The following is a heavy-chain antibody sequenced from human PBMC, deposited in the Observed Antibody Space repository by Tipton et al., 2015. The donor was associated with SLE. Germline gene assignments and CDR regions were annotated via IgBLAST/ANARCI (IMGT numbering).Heavy chain of an antibody. V-gene: IGHV3-64D*06. CDR1: GFTFSSYA. J-gene: IGHJ5*02. CDR3: AKDGCSSTSCYLDP. CDR2: ISSNGGST. Sequence: SLRLSCSASGFTFSSYAMYWVRQAPGKGLEYVSAISSNGGSTYYADSVKGRFTISRDNSKNTLYLQMSSLRAEDTAVYYCAKDGCSSTSCYLDPWGQGTLVTVSS. D-gene: IGHD2-2*01.